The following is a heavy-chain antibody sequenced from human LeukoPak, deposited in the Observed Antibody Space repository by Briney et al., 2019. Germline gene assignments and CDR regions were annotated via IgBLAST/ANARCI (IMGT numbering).Heavy chain of an antibody. CDR1: GGSFSGYY. CDR2: INHSGST. D-gene: IGHD6-13*01. V-gene: IGHV4-34*01. J-gene: IGHJ4*02. Sequence: SETLSLTCAVYGGSFSGYYWSWIRQPPGKGLEWIGEINHSGSTNYNPSLKSRVTISVDTSKNQFSLKLSSVTAADTAVYYGARLSRSIAAAGTENSAVVYFDYWGQGTLVTVSS. CDR3: ARLSRSIAAAGTENSAVVYFDY.